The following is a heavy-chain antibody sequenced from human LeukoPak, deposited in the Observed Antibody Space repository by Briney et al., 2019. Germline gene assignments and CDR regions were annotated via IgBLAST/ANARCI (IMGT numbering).Heavy chain of an antibody. V-gene: IGHV4-59*01. CDR2: IYYSGST. D-gene: IGHD3-10*01. J-gene: IGHJ6*02. CDR1: GGSISSYY. Sequence: SETLSLSCTVSGGSISSYYWSWIRQPPGKGLEWIGYIYYSGSTNYNPSLKSRVTISVDTSKNQFSLKLSSVTAADTAVYYCARGYYYGSGSWDYYYYYGMDVWGQGTTVTVSS. CDR3: ARGYYYGSGSWDYYYYYGMDV.